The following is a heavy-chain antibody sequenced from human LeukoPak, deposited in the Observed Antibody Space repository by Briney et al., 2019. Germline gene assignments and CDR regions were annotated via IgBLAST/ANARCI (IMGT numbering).Heavy chain of an antibody. D-gene: IGHD4-23*01. CDR1: GFTFSSYE. J-gene: IGHJ4*02. Sequence: GGSLRLSCAASGFTFSSYEMHWVRQAPGKGLEWVSYISSSDDTIYYADSVKGRFTISRDNAKNSLYLQMNSLRAEDTAVYYCARDYGGSSPFDYWGQGTLVTVSS. CDR2: ISSSDDTI. V-gene: IGHV3-48*03. CDR3: ARDYGGSSPFDY.